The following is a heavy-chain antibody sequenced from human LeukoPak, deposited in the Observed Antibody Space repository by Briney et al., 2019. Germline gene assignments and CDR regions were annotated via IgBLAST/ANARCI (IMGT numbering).Heavy chain of an antibody. D-gene: IGHD3-22*01. V-gene: IGHV4-34*01. Sequence: SETLSLTCAVYGGSFSGHYWSWIRQPPGKGLEWIGEINHSGSTNYNPSLKSRVTISVDTSKNQFSLKLSSVTAADTAVYYCARGPTYYYDSSGYSFFFQHWGQGTLVTVSS. J-gene: IGHJ1*01. CDR2: INHSGST. CDR3: ARGPTYYYDSSGYSFFFQH. CDR1: GGSFSGHY.